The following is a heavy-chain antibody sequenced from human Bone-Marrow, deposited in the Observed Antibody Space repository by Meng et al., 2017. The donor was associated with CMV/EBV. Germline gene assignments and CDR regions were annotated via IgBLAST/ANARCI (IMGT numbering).Heavy chain of an antibody. V-gene: IGHV4-59*01. D-gene: IGHD2-2*01. Sequence: GSLRLSCTVSGGSISSYYWSWIRQPPGKGLEWIGYIYYSGSTNYNPSLKSRVTISVDTSKNQFSLKLSSVTAADTAVYYCAIGYCSSTSCPAGAFDIWGQGTMVTVSS. CDR2: IYYSGST. CDR1: GGSISSYY. CDR3: AIGYCSSTSCPAGAFDI. J-gene: IGHJ3*02.